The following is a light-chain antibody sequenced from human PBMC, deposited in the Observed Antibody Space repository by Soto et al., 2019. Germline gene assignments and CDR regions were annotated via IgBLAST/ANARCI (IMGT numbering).Light chain of an antibody. Sequence: EVVMTQSPATLSVSPGERATLSCRASQGVNRNLAWYHHKPGQAPRLLIYGVFTRATGIPGRFSGGWSGTEFSLTINGLQSEDFGVYYCQQYNNWPRTFGQGTKVEIK. CDR3: QQYNNWPRT. CDR1: QGVNRN. V-gene: IGKV3-15*01. CDR2: GVF. J-gene: IGKJ1*01.